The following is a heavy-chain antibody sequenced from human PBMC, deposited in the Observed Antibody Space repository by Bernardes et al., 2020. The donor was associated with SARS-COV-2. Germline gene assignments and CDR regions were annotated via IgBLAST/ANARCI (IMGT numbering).Heavy chain of an antibody. D-gene: IGHD5-12*01. J-gene: IGHJ3*02. CDR2: ISAYNGNT. CDR1: GYTFTSYG. Sequence: ASVKVSCKASGYTFTSYGISWVRQAPGQGLEWMGWISAYNGNTNYAQKLQGRVTMTTDTSTSTAYMELRSLRSDDTAVYYCAANAKYSGYDPRGSPKDAFDIWGQGTMVTVSS. V-gene: IGHV1-18*01. CDR3: AANAKYSGYDPRGSPKDAFDI.